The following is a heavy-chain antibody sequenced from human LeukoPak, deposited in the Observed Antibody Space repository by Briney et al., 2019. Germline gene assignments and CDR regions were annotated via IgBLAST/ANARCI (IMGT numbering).Heavy chain of an antibody. D-gene: IGHD3-22*01. J-gene: IGHJ4*01. Sequence: GGSLRLSCAASGFTFSSYAMHWVRQAPGKGLEWVAVISYDGSNKYYADSVKGRFTISRDNAQNSLYLQMNNLRAEDTAVYYCAKDNHYYDGSSYYYYFDYWGHGTLVTVSS. CDR2: ISYDGSNK. CDR1: GFTFSSYA. V-gene: IGHV3-30-3*01. CDR3: AKDNHYYDGSSYYYYFDY.